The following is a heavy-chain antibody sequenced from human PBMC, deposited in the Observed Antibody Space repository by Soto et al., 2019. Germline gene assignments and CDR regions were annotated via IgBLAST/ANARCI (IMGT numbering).Heavy chain of an antibody. Sequence: SETLSLTCAVSGVSIASPNWWPWVRQAPGKGLEWIGEMWPSGGTTYNPSLRNRVTISVDNSKNHLSLTLTSVTAADTAIYYCARCLHCSNGGRFDPWGQGALVT. D-gene: IGHD2-8*01. J-gene: IGHJ5*02. V-gene: IGHV4-4*02. CDR1: GVSIASPNW. CDR2: MWPSGGT. CDR3: ARCLHCSNGGRFDP.